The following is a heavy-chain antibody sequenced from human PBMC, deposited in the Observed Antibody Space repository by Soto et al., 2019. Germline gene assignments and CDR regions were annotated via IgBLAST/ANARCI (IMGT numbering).Heavy chain of an antibody. CDR2: ISYDGSNK. V-gene: IGHV3-30-3*01. J-gene: IGHJ2*01. D-gene: IGHD2-21*01. CDR3: ARVGGDGYNHYWYFDL. Sequence: QVQLVESGGGVVQPGRSLRLSCAASGFTFSSYAMHWVRQAPGKGLEWVAVISYDGSNKYYADSVKGRFTISRDNSKNTRYLQMTSLRAEDTAVYYCARVGGDGYNHYWYFDLWGRGTLVTVSS. CDR1: GFTFSSYA.